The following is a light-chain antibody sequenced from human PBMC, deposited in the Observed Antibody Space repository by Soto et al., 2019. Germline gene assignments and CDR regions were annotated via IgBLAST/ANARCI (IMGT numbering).Light chain of an antibody. V-gene: IGLV2-14*03. CDR1: SSDIGGSNY. CDR2: GVS. CDR3: YSSRSSSSTVYV. Sequence: QSVLTQPASVSGSPGQSITISCAGTSSDIGGSNYVSWYQQHPGKAPKLMIYGVSNRPSGVSNRFSGSKSGNTASLTISGLQAEDEADYFCYSSRSSSSTVYVFGPGTKLTVL. J-gene: IGLJ1*01.